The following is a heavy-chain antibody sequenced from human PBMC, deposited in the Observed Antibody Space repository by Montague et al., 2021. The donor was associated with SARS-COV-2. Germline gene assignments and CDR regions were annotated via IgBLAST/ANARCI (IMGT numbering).Heavy chain of an antibody. J-gene: IGHJ6*02. V-gene: IGHV4-4*02. CDR2: IYHSGST. D-gene: IGHD3-10*01. Sequence: SETLSLTCAVSGGSISSNNWWSWVRQPPGKGLEWIGEIYHSGSTNYNPSLKSRVTISVDKSKNQFSLKLSSVTAADTAVYYCARVHPLWFGELLLDYYYYYGMDVWGQGTTVTVSS. CDR3: ARVHPLWFGELLLDYYYYYGMDV. CDR1: GGSISSNNW.